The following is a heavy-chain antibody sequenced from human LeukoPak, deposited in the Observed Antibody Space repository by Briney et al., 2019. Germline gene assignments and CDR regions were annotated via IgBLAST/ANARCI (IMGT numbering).Heavy chain of an antibody. Sequence: ASVKVSCKASGYTFTNYGIYWVRQAPGQGLEWMVWISAYNGKTNYAQKFQGRVTVTTDTSTSTGYMELRSLRSDDTAMYYCARAEGVVVAAHIDVWGKGTTVTVSS. CDR2: ISAYNGKT. D-gene: IGHD2-15*01. V-gene: IGHV1-18*01. CDR3: ARAEGVVVAAHIDV. CDR1: GYTFTNYG. J-gene: IGHJ6*03.